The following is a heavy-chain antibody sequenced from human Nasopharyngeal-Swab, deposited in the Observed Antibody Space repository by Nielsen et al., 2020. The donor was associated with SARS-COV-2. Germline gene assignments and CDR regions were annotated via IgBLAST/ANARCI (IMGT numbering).Heavy chain of an antibody. CDR1: GASISSYH. V-gene: IGHV4-59*01. CDR3: ARWSTISRFFDF. Sequence: GSLRLPCTVSGASISSYHWSWIRQPPGKELEWIGNFYYSGSTNYSPPLKSRVTISADTSKNQFSLKLTTVTAADTAVYYCARWSTISRFFDFWGQGTQVTVSS. D-gene: IGHD1-26*01. CDR2: FYYSGST. J-gene: IGHJ4*02.